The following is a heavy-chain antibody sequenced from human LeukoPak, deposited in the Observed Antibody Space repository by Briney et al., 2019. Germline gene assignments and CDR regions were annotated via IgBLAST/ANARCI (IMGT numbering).Heavy chain of an antibody. CDR1: GYTLTELS. Sequence: ASVKVSCKVSGYTLTELSMHWVRQAPGKGLEWMGGFDPEDGETIYAQKFQGRVTMTRDTSISTAYMELSRLRSDDTAVYYRARADILTGYYIQLDYWGQGTLVTVSS. D-gene: IGHD3-9*01. V-gene: IGHV1-24*01. J-gene: IGHJ4*02. CDR2: FDPEDGET. CDR3: ARADILTGYYIQLDY.